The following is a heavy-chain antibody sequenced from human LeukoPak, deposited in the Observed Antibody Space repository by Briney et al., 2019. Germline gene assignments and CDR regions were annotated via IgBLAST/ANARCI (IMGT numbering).Heavy chain of an antibody. Sequence: ASVRVSCKAYGYTFTGYFMNWVRQAPGQGLEWLGRINPNTGGTNYAQNFQGRVTVTRDTSISTAYMELSRLRSDDTAVYYCARVGDGLNDAFDIWGQGTMVTVSS. CDR2: INPNTGGT. CDR1: GYTFTGYF. CDR3: ARVGDGLNDAFDI. J-gene: IGHJ3*02. D-gene: IGHD5-24*01. V-gene: IGHV1-2*06.